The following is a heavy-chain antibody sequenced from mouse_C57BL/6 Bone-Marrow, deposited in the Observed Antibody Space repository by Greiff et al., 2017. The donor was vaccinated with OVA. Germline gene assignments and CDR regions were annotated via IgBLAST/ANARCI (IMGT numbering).Heavy chain of an antibody. J-gene: IGHJ3*01. D-gene: IGHD2-4*01. CDR3: ARRPGYYDYDGGWFAY. CDR1: GFSLTSYG. CDR2: IWSGGST. Sequence: VMLVESGPGLVQPSQSLSITCTVSGFSLTSYGVHWVRQSPGKGLEWLGVIWSGGSTDYNAAFISRLSISKDNSKSQVFFKMNSLQADDTAIYYCARRPGYYDYDGGWFAYWGQGTLVTVSA. V-gene: IGHV2-2*01.